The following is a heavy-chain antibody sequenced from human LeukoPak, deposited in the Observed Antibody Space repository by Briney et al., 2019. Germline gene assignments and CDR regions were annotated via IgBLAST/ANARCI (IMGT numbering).Heavy chain of an antibody. Sequence: GGSLRLSCAASGFTFSSYSMNWVRQAPGKGLEWVSSISSSSSYIYYADSVKGRFTISRDNAKNSLYLQMNSLRAEDTAVYYCARDRVADYSNYGLMDVWGKGTTVTVSS. CDR2: ISSSSSYI. V-gene: IGHV3-21*01. CDR3: ARDRVADYSNYGLMDV. J-gene: IGHJ6*03. D-gene: IGHD4-11*01. CDR1: GFTFSSYS.